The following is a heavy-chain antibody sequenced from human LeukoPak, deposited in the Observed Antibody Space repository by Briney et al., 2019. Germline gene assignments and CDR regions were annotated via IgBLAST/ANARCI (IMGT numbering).Heavy chain of an antibody. Sequence: SETLSLTCTGSGGSINSGSYDWRWIRQPAGKGLEWIGRTYSSGSTNYNPSLKGRVTISVDTSKNQFSLNLSSVTAADTAVYYCARGLGIGKDYFDCWGQGTLVTVSS. CDR3: ARGLGIGKDYFDC. CDR1: GGSINSGSYD. J-gene: IGHJ4*02. D-gene: IGHD7-27*01. V-gene: IGHV4-61*02. CDR2: TYSSGST.